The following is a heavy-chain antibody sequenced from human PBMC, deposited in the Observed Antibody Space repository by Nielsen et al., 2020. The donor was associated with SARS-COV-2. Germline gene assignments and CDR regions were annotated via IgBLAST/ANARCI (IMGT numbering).Heavy chain of an antibody. V-gene: IGHV3-11*04. J-gene: IGHJ4*02. CDR3: ARRGNYFDY. Sequence: GGSLRLSCAASGFTFSDHYMSWIRQAPGKGLEWVSVISRGGNTINYAESVKGRFTISRDNAKNSLYLQMNSLKDEDTAVYFCARRGNYFDYWGLGTLVTVSS. CDR1: GFTFSDHY. CDR2: ISRGGNTI. D-gene: IGHD3-10*01.